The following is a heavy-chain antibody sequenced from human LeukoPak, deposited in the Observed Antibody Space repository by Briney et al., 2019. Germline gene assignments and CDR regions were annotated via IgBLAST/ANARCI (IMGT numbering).Heavy chain of an antibody. CDR1: GFIFSSYA. V-gene: IGHV3-30*04. CDR2: ISHDGSDK. D-gene: IGHD1-26*01. CDR3: AREGATTAFDY. J-gene: IGHJ4*02. Sequence: GGSLRLSCAASGFIFSSYAMHWVRQAPDKGLEWVAVISHDGSDKYYADSVKGRFTISRDNAKSSLYLQMNSLRAEDTAVYYCAREGATTAFDYWGQGTLVTVSS.